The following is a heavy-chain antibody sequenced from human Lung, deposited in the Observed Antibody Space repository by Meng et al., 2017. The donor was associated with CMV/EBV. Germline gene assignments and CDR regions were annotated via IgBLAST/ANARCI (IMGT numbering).Heavy chain of an antibody. CDR1: GFTFSSYE. CDR3: AREREYSYGYYYYYYGMDV. J-gene: IGHJ6*02. Sequence: SCAASGFTFSSYEMNWVRQAPGKGLEWVSYISSSGSTIYYADSVKGRFTISRDNAKNSLYLQMNSMRAEDTAVYYCAREREYSYGYYYYYYGMDVXGQGXTVTVSS. CDR2: ISSSGSTI. V-gene: IGHV3-48*03. D-gene: IGHD5-18*01.